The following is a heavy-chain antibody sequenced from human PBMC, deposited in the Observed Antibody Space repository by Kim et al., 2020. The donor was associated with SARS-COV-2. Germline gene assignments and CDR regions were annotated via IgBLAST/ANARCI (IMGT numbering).Heavy chain of an antibody. CDR2: IYYSGST. Sequence: SETLSLTCTVSGGSVSSGSYYWSWIRQPPGKGLEWIGYIYYSGSTNYNPSLKSRVTISVDTSKNQFSLKLSSVTAADTAVYYCARDKHEYSYGFYYYGMDVWGQGTTVTVSS. CDR3: ARDKHEYSYGFYYYGMDV. CDR1: GGSVSSGSYY. V-gene: IGHV4-61*01. J-gene: IGHJ6*02. D-gene: IGHD5-18*01.